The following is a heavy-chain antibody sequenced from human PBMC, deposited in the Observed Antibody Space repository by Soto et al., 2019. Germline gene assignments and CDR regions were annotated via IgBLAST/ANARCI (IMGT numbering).Heavy chain of an antibody. CDR1: GGTFSSYA. D-gene: IGHD2-2*01. J-gene: IGHJ6*02. CDR3: ARSQGSSTSIKTYYYYYYGMEV. V-gene: IGHV1-69*01. CDR2: IIPISGTA. Sequence: QVQLVQSGAEVKKPGSSVKVSCKASGGTFSSYAISWVRQAPGQGLEWMGGIIPISGTANYEQNFQGRVTSTAEDSTSTAYTELRSLRSEDTAVYSCARSQGSSTSIKTYYYYYYGMEVWGQGNTVTVSS.